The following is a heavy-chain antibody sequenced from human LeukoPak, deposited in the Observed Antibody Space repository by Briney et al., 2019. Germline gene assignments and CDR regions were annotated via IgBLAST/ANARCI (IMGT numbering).Heavy chain of an antibody. CDR3: ARGRGAWGAAALLHYGMDV. Sequence: PSETLSLTCAVYGGSFSGYYWSWIRQPPGKGLEWIGEINHSGSTNYNPSLKSRVTISVDTSKNQFSLELSSVTAADTAVYYCARGRGAWGAAALLHYGMDVWGKGTTVTVSS. CDR2: INHSGST. V-gene: IGHV4-34*01. D-gene: IGHD6-13*01. CDR1: GGSFSGYY. J-gene: IGHJ6*04.